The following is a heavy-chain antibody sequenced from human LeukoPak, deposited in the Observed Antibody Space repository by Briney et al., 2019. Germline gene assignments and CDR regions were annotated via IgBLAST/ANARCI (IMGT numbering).Heavy chain of an antibody. CDR1: GYSISSGYY. CDR3: ARGGAWLELLDY. V-gene: IGHV4-38-2*02. CDR2: IYHSGST. D-gene: IGHD1-7*01. Sequence: NASETLSLTCTVSGYSISSGYYWGWIRQPPGKGLEWIGSIYHSGSTYYNPSLKSRVTISVDTSKNQFSLKLSSVTAADTAVYYCARGGAWLELLDYWGQGTLVTVSS. J-gene: IGHJ4*02.